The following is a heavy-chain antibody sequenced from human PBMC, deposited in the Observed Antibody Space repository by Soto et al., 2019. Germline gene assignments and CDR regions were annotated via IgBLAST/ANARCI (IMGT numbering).Heavy chain of an antibody. V-gene: IGHV4-39*01. CDR3: AGQTFTIAAASYGRSNWFDP. CDR2: IYFTGNT. CDR1: GGSITSSSHF. D-gene: IGHD3-16*01. Sequence: PSETLSLTCTASGGSITSSSHFWGWVRQPPGKGLEWIGTIYFTGNTYYTPSLKSRLTMSIDTSKNEFSLRLNSVTAADTAVSFCAGQTFTIAAASYGRSNWFDPWGPGTLVTVSS. J-gene: IGHJ5*02.